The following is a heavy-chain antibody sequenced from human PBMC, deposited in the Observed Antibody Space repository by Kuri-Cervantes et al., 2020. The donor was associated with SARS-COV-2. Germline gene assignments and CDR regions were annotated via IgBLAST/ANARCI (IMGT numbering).Heavy chain of an antibody. Sequence: SVKVSCKASGGTFSSYAISWVRQAPGQGLEWMGRIIPILGTANYAQKFQGRVTMTRDTSTSTVYMELSSLRPEDTAVYYCARDHQSNYDPTWFDYWGQGTLVTVSS. CDR1: GGTFSSYA. V-gene: IGHV1-69*04. CDR3: ARDHQSNYDPTWFDY. D-gene: IGHD4-11*01. CDR2: IIPILGTA. J-gene: IGHJ4*02.